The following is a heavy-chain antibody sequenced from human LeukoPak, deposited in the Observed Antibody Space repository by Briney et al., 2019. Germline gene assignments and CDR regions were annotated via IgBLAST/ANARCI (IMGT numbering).Heavy chain of an antibody. CDR3: ARELTGFDY. J-gene: IGHJ4*02. CDR2: ISSSSTTI. CDR1: GFTFSSYS. Sequence: PGGSLRLSCAASGFTFSSYSMNWVRQAPGEGLDWVSYISSSSTTIYYADSVRGRFTISRDNAKNSLYLHMNSLRAEDTAVYYCARELTGFDYWGQGTLVTVSS. D-gene: IGHD1-14*01. V-gene: IGHV3-48*01.